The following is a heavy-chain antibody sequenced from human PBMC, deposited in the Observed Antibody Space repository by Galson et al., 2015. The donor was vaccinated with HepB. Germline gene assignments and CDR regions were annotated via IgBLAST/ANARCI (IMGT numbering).Heavy chain of an antibody. V-gene: IGHV1-69*13. CDR3: ARGCDSANYYYLY. Sequence: SVKVSCKASGGTFSRCAISWVQQDPGQGLEWMGGITPMFGTPNYAQKFQGRVTITADESTSTVYMELSSLRSEDTAIYYCARGCDSANYYYLYWGQGTLVTVSS. J-gene: IGHJ4*02. CDR1: GGTFSRCA. D-gene: IGHD3-16*01. CDR2: ITPMFGTP.